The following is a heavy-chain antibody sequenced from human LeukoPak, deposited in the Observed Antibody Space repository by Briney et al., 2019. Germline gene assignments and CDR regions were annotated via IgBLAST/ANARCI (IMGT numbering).Heavy chain of an antibody. V-gene: IGHV4-39*07. CDR1: GGSISSSSYY. Sequence: PSETLSLTCTVSGGSISSSSYYWGWIRQPPGKGLEWIGSIYYSGSTYYNPSLKSRVTISVDTSKNQFSLKLSSVTAADTAVYYCARLDPRILAMDVWGQGTTVTVSS. CDR3: ARLDPRILAMDV. CDR2: IYYSGST. J-gene: IGHJ6*02. D-gene: IGHD2-15*01.